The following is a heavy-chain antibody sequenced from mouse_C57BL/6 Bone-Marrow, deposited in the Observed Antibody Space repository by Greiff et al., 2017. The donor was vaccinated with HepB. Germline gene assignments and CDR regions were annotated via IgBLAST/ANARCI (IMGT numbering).Heavy chain of an antibody. Sequence: QVQLKQSGPELVKPGASVKISCKASGYAFSSSWMNWVKQRPGKGLEWIGRIYPGDGDTNYNGKFKGKATLTADKSSSTAYMQLSSLTSEDSAVYFCARRKWSWEMDYWGQGTSVTVSS. D-gene: IGHD1-3*01. J-gene: IGHJ4*01. CDR2: IYPGDGDT. V-gene: IGHV1-82*01. CDR1: GYAFSSSW. CDR3: ARRKWSWEMDY.